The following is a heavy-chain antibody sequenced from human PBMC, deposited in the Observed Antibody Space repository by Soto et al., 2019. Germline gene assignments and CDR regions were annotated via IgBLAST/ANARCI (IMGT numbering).Heavy chain of an antibody. V-gene: IGHV3-74*01. D-gene: IGHD4-17*01. CDR3: ARVVDGDYEDF. Sequence: TGGSLRLSCVASGFPFSSSWMHWVRQPPGKGLVWVSSIKSDGSSTSYAASVKGRFTISRDNAKNTLYLQMNSLRVEDTGIYYCARVVDGDYEDFWGPGILVTSPQ. J-gene: IGHJ4*02. CDR1: GFPFSSSW. CDR2: IKSDGSST.